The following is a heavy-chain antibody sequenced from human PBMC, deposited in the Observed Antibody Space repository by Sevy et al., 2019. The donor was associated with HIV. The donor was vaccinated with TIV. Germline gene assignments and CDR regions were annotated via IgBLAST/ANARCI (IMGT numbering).Heavy chain of an antibody. D-gene: IGHD1-26*01. Sequence: QSQTLSLTCVISGDSVSSNTIAWNWIRQSPSRGLEWLGRTFYRSKWYNDYAVSVKSRIVVNPDTSKNQFSLHLSSVTPEDTAVYFCAGGESGTFYYGLDVWGQGTTVTVSS. CDR1: GDSVSSNTIA. CDR2: TFYRSKWYN. V-gene: IGHV6-1*01. J-gene: IGHJ6*02. CDR3: AGGESGTFYYGLDV.